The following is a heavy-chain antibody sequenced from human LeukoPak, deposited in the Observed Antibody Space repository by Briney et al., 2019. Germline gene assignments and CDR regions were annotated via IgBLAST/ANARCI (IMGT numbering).Heavy chain of an antibody. D-gene: IGHD3-10*01. J-gene: IGHJ4*02. CDR3: ARGPYYGSGSFPY. V-gene: IGHV4-34*01. CDR1: GESFSGYY. CDR2: INHSGST. Sequence: SETLSLTCAVYGESFSGYYWNWNRQPPGKGLEWIGEINHSGSTNYNPSLKSRVTMSVDTSKNQFSLKLSSVTAADTAVYYCARGPYYGSGSFPYWGQGTLVTVSS.